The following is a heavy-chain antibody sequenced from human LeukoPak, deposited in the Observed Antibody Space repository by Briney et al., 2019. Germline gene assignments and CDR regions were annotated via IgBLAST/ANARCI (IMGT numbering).Heavy chain of an antibody. J-gene: IGHJ4*02. D-gene: IGHD2-2*01. CDR3: ASHDCSSTSCYVGY. Sequence: SETLSLTCTVSGGSISSGDYYWSWIRQPPGKGLEWIGYIYYSGSTYYNPSLKSRVTISVDTSKNQFSLKLSSVTAADTAVYYCASHDCSSTSCYVGYWGQGTLVTVSS. V-gene: IGHV4-30-4*08. CDR2: IYYSGST. CDR1: GGSISSGDYY.